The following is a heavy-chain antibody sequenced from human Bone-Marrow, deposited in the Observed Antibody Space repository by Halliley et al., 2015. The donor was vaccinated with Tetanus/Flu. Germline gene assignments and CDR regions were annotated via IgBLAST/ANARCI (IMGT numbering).Heavy chain of an antibody. D-gene: IGHD3-9*01. V-gene: IGHV5-51*01. J-gene: IGHJ3*02. Sequence: VLDVDASEPRYSPSFQGQVTISADKSTSAAYLQWSSLRASDTAMYYCATKLFDSPGYLLRAFHIWGQGTMVTVSS. CDR3: ATKLFDSPGYLLRAFHI. CDR2: LDVDASEP.